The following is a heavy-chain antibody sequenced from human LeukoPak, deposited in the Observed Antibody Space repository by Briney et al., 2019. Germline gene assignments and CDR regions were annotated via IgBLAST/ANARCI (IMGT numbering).Heavy chain of an antibody. D-gene: IGHD1-26*01. J-gene: IGHJ4*02. CDR1: GYTFTSYY. CDR3: ARSRVQLHDAAYDY. Sequence: ASLKVSCKASGYTFTSYYLNWVRQAPGQGLEWMGIINPSDGSTSNAQKFQGRVTMTRDTSTSTVYMELSSLRFEDTAVFYCARSRVQLHDAAYDYWGQGTLVTVSS. V-gene: IGHV1-46*01. CDR2: INPSDGST.